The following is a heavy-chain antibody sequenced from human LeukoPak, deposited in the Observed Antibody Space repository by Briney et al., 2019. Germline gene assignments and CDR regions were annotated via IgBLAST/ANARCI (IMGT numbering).Heavy chain of an antibody. CDR3: ARAVRGYSGYGFDP. V-gene: IGHV1-18*04. D-gene: IGHD5-12*01. CDR2: ISAYNGNT. J-gene: IGHJ5*02. Sequence: ASVKVSCKASGYTFTRYYIHWVRQAPGQGLEWMGWISAYNGNTNYAQKLQSRVTMTTDTSTSTAYMELRSLRSDDTAVYYCARAVRGYSGYGFDPWGQGTLVTVSS. CDR1: GYTFTRYY.